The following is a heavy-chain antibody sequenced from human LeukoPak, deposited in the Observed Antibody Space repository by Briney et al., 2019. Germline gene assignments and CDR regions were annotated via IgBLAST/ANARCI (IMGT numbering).Heavy chain of an antibody. CDR2: ISSGGSNE. CDR3: ARVARLSDYYDSSGYSRGGYFDY. V-gene: IGHV3-30-3*01. CDR1: GFTFSNYA. Sequence: PGGSLRLSCAASGFTFSNYAMQWVRQAPGKGLGWVAVISSGGSNEYYADSVKGRFTISRDNSKNTLYLQMNSLRAEDTAVYYCARVARLSDYYDSSGYSRGGYFDYWGQGTLVTVSS. J-gene: IGHJ4*02. D-gene: IGHD3-22*01.